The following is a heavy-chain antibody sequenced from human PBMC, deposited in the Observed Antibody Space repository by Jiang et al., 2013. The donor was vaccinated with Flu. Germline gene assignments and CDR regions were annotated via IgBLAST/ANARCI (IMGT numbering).Heavy chain of an antibody. CDR3: AKDLTGGEDF. D-gene: IGHD1-14*01. Sequence: GLVQPGGSLRLSCAASGFTFSSFWMHWVRQAPGKGPVWVSRIDEHGRRTDYADSVKGRFTISRDNAKNTLYLQMNSLRAEDTAVYYCAKDLTGGEDFWGQGTLVTVSS. CDR2: IDEHGRRT. V-gene: IGHV3-74*01. J-gene: IGHJ4*02. CDR1: GFTFSSFW.